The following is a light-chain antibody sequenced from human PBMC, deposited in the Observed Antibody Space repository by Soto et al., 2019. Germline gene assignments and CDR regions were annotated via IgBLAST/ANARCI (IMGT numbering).Light chain of an antibody. J-gene: IGKJ4*01. CDR2: AAS. Sequence: DIQMTQSPSSLSASVGESVNITCRASQGISSYLAWYQQKPGKVPKLLIYAASTLQSGVPSRFSGIGSGTDFTLSISSLQPEDFATYYCQQSYSGPLTFGGGTKVDIK. V-gene: IGKV1-27*01. CDR3: QQSYSGPLT. CDR1: QGISSY.